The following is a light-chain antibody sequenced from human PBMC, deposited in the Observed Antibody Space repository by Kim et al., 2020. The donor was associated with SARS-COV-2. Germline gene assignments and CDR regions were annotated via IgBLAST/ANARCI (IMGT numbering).Light chain of an antibody. Sequence: SYELTQPPSVSVSPGQTARITCSGDALPKQYAYWYQQKPGQAPVLVIYKDSERPSGIPERFSGSSSGTTVTLTISGVQAEDEADYYCQSADSSGTWVFGGGTQQTVL. V-gene: IGLV3-25*03. CDR2: KDS. CDR1: ALPKQY. J-gene: IGLJ3*02. CDR3: QSADSSGTWV.